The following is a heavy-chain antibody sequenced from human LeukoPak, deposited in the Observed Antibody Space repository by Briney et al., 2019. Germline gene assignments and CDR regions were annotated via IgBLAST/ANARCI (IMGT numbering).Heavy chain of an antibody. V-gene: IGHV1-18*04. J-gene: IGHJ4*02. Sequence: VASVKVSCKASGYTFTNYYMHWVRQAPGQGLEWMGWISAYNGNTNYAQKLQGRVTMTTDTSTSTAYMELRSLRSDDTAVYYCARKGAVAGTPKFDYWGQGTLVTVSS. CDR2: ISAYNGNT. CDR3: ARKGAVAGTPKFDY. CDR1: GYTFTNYY. D-gene: IGHD6-19*01.